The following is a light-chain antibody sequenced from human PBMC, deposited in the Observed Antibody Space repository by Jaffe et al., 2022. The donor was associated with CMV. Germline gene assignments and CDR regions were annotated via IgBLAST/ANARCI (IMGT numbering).Light chain of an antibody. CDR3: CSYAGDYTYV. Sequence: QSALTQPPSVSGSPGQSVTISCTGTSGDVPTYDRVSWYQQPPGKAPKLLIFDVTKRPSGVPDRFSGSKSGNTASLTISGLQADDEADYYCCSYAGDYTYVFGIGTKVTVL. J-gene: IGLJ1*01. CDR2: DVT. CDR1: SGDVPTYDR. V-gene: IGLV2-11*01.